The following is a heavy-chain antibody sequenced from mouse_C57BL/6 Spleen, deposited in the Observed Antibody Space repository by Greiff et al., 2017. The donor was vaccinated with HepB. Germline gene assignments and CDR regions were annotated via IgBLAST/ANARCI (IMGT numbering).Heavy chain of an antibody. D-gene: IGHD4-1*01. Sequence: EVKLMESGGGLVKPGGSLKLSCAASGFTFSSYAMSWVRQTPEKRLEWVATISDGGSYTYYPDNVKGRFTISRDNAKNNLYLQMSHLKSEDTAMYYCARASANWDLYFDYWGQGTTLTVSS. CDR3: ARASANWDLYFDY. V-gene: IGHV5-4*03. CDR2: ISDGGSYT. J-gene: IGHJ2*01. CDR1: GFTFSSYA.